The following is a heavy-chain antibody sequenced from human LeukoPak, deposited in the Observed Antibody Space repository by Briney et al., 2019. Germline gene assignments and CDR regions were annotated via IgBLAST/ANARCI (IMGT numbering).Heavy chain of an antibody. J-gene: IGHJ6*02. V-gene: IGHV4-34*01. Sequence: PSETLSLTCAAYGGSFSGYYWSWIRQPPGKGLEWIGEINHSGSTNYNPSLKSRVTISVDTSKNQFSLKLSSVTAADTAVYYCAREGGYSYGPYYYYYGMDVWGQGTTVTVSS. CDR2: INHSGST. D-gene: IGHD5-18*01. CDR1: GGSFSGYY. CDR3: AREGGYSYGPYYYYYGMDV.